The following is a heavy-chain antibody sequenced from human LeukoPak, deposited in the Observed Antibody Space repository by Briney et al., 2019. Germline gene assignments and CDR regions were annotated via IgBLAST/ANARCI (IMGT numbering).Heavy chain of an antibody. CDR3: TRRVSTTRWFDP. J-gene: IGHJ5*02. CDR2: IKSDGSTT. Sequence: PGGSLRLSCAASGFTFSSYWMHWVRQAPGKGLVWVSRIKSDGSTTNYADSVKGRFTISRDNAENTLYLQMNSLRVEDTAVYDCTRRVSTTRWFDPWGQGTLVTVSS. V-gene: IGHV3-74*01. D-gene: IGHD2-15*01. CDR1: GFTFSSYW.